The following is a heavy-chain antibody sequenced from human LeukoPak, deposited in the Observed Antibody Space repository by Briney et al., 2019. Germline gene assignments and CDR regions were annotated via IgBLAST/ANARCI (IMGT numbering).Heavy chain of an antibody. V-gene: IGHV4-34*01. D-gene: IGHD5-18*01. CDR3: ARRDTAMVAAGGAFDI. J-gene: IGHJ3*02. Sequence: SETLSLTCAVYGGSFSGYYWSWIRQPPGKGLEWIGSIYYSGSTYYNPSLKSRVTISVDTSKNQFSLKLSSVTAADTAVYYCARRDTAMVAAGGAFDIWGQGTMVTVSS. CDR2: IYYSGST. CDR1: GGSFSGYY.